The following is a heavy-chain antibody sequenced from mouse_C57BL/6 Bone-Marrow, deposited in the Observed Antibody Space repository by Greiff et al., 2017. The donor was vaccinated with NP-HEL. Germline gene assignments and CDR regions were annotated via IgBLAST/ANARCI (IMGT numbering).Heavy chain of an antibody. V-gene: IGHV1-81*01. D-gene: IGHD1-1*01. Sequence: VQLQQSGAELARPGASVKLSCKASGYTFKSYGISWVKQRTGQGLEWIGEIYPRSGNTYYNEKFKGKATLTADKSSSTAYMALRSLTSEDSAVYFGARRRFITTGPFADWGQGTLVTVSA. CDR2: IYPRSGNT. J-gene: IGHJ3*01. CDR1: GYTFKSYG. CDR3: ARRRFITTGPFAD.